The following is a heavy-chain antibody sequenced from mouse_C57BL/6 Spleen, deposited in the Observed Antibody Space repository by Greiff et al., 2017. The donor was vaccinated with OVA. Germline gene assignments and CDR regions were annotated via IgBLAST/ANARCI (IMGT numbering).Heavy chain of an antibody. CDR2: IYPGDGDT. CDR3: ARELRTFDY. CDR1: GYAFSSSW. D-gene: IGHD1-1*01. J-gene: IGHJ2*01. V-gene: IGHV1-82*01. Sequence: QVQLQQSGPELVKPGASVKISCKASGYAFSSSWMNWVKQRPGKGLEWIGRIYPGDGDTNYNGKFKGKATLTADKSSSTAYMQLSSLTSEDSAVYCCARELRTFDYWGQGTTLTVSS.